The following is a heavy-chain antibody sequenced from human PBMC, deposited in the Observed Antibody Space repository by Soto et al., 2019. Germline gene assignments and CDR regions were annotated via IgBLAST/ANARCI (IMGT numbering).Heavy chain of an antibody. D-gene: IGHD6-25*01. CDR1: GYSFTTYW. Sequence: GESLKISCSASGYSFTTYWIGWVRQMPGKGLEWMGIIYPDDSDSRYSPSFQGQVTISADKSISTAYLQWTSLKASDTAMYYCARFTAATHHDAFDIWGQGTMVTVSS. CDR2: IYPDDSDS. CDR3: ARFTAATHHDAFDI. J-gene: IGHJ3*02. V-gene: IGHV5-51*01.